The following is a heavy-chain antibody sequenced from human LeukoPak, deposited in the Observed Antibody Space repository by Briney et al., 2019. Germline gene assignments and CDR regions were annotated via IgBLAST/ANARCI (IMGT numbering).Heavy chain of an antibody. Sequence: PGGSLRLSCAASGFTVSSTYMTWVRQAPGKGLEWVSVIYGGGGTYYGDSVKGRFTISRDNAKNSLYLQMNSLRAEDTAVYYCARDGYSSSWYVFYYGMDVWGQGTTVTVSS. CDR2: IYGGGGT. V-gene: IGHV3-53*01. J-gene: IGHJ6*02. D-gene: IGHD6-13*01. CDR1: GFTVSSTY. CDR3: ARDGYSSSWYVFYYGMDV.